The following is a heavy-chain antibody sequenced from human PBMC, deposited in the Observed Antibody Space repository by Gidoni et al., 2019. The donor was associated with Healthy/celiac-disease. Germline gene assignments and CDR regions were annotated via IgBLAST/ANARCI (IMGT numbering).Heavy chain of an antibody. V-gene: IGHV3-48*03. CDR1: GFTFSSFE. D-gene: IGHD3-10*01. Sequence: EVQLVESGGGLVQPGGSLSLSCAAYGFTFSSFEMNGVRQAQGKGLEWVSYISSSGSTIYYADSVKGRFTISRDNAKNSLYLQMNSLRAEDTAVYYCARDFYYGSGIGFDYWGQGTLVTVSS. CDR2: ISSSGSTI. CDR3: ARDFYYGSGIGFDY. J-gene: IGHJ4*02.